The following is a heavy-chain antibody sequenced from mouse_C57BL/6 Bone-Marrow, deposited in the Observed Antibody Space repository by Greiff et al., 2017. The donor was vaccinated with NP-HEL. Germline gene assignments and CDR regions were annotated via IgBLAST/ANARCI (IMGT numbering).Heavy chain of an antibody. CDR1: GYTFTSYW. Sequence: QVQLQQSGAELVRPGTSVKLSCKASGYTFTSYWMHWVKQRPGQGLEWIGVIDPSDSYTNYNQKFKGKATLTVDTSSSTAYMQLSSLTSEDSAVYYCARKGDYDVDPPFDYWGQGTTLTVSS. CDR3: ARKGDYDVDPPFDY. CDR2: IDPSDSYT. V-gene: IGHV1-59*01. J-gene: IGHJ2*01. D-gene: IGHD2-4*01.